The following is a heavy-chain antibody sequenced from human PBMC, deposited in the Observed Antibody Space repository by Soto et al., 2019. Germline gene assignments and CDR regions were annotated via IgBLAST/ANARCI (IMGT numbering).Heavy chain of an antibody. V-gene: IGHV3-7*03. Sequence: SGGSLRLSCAASGFTFSSYWMSWVRQAPGKGLEWVANIKQDGSEKYYVDSVKGRFTISRDNAKNSLYLQMNSLRAEDTAVYYCARVGRIAATGYYYYGMDVWGQGTTVTVSS. CDR2: IKQDGSEK. D-gene: IGHD6-13*01. CDR3: ARVGRIAATGYYYYGMDV. J-gene: IGHJ6*02. CDR1: GFTFSSYW.